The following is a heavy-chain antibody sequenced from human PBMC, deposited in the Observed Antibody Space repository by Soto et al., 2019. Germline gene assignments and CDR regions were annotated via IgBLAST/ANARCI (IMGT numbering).Heavy chain of an antibody. CDR2: VRPSGGGA. J-gene: IGHJ4*02. Sequence: QVQLVQSGAEMKKPGASVTISCKASGYTFTEHNMHWVRQAPGQGPEWMAVVRPSGGGATYVKKFQGRVTMTSDTSANTVYMELTSLRFEDTAMYFCARDQVADTYHFDYWGQGTLVTVSS. D-gene: IGHD6-13*01. CDR1: GYTFTEHN. V-gene: IGHV1-46*01. CDR3: ARDQVADTYHFDY.